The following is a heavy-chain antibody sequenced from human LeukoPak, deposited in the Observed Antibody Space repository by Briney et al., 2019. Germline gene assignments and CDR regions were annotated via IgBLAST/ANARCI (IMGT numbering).Heavy chain of an antibody. CDR1: GSTFTGYY. Sequence: ASVKVSCKASGSTFTGYYMHWVRQAPGQGLEWMGWINPNSGGTNYAQKFQGRVTMTRDTSISTAYKELSRLRSDDTAVYYCALERGGFGESKLDYWGQGTLVTVSS. V-gene: IGHV1-2*02. CDR3: ALERGGFGESKLDY. CDR2: INPNSGGT. D-gene: IGHD3-10*01. J-gene: IGHJ4*02.